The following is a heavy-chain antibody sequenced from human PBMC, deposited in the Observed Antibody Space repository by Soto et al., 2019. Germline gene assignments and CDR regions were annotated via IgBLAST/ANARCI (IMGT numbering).Heavy chain of an antibody. D-gene: IGHD6-13*01. CDR1: GFTFSSNY. V-gene: IGHV3-53*01. CDR3: ARGGLEQQLVPFDY. Sequence: PGGSLRLSCAASGFTFSSNYMSWVRQAPGKGLEWVSVVYSGGSTYYADSVKGRFTISRDNSKNTLYLQMNSLRAEDTAVYYCARGGLEQQLVPFDYWGQGTLVTVSS. CDR2: VYSGGST. J-gene: IGHJ4*02.